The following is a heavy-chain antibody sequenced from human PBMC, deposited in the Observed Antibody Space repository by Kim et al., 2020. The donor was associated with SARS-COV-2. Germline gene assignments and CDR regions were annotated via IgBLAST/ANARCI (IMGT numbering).Heavy chain of an antibody. CDR3: ARAGMEMATMKESYNFDY. J-gene: IGHJ4*02. V-gene: IGHV3-30*04. CDR1: GFTFSSYA. D-gene: IGHD5-12*01. CDR2: ISYDGSNK. Sequence: GGSLRLSCAASGFTFSSYAMHWVRQAPGKGLEWVAVISYDGSNKYYADSVKGRFTISRDNSKNTLYLQMNSLRAEDMAVYYCARAGMEMATMKESYNFDYCGQGTLVTVSS.